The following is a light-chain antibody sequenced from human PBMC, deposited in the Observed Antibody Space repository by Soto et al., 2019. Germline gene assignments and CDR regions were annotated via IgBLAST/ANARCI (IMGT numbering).Light chain of an antibody. J-gene: IGKJ1*01. V-gene: IGKV3-20*01. CDR1: QSLRSNF. CDR3: QQYGSSPPT. Sequence: PGERATLSGPASQSLRSNFLAWYQQKPGQAPRPLIYSTSSRATGIPDRFSGSGSGTDFTLTISRLEPEDFAVYYCQQYGSSPPTFGQGTKVDIK. CDR2: STS.